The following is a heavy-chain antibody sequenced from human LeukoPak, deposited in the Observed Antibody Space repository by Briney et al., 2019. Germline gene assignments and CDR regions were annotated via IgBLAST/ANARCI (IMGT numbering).Heavy chain of an antibody. CDR2: ISPSGNT. V-gene: IGHV4-38-2*01. J-gene: IGHJ4*02. D-gene: IGHD4-11*01. CDR1: GYSISSGYY. Sequence: SETLSLTCAVSGYSISSGYYWGWIRQPPGKGLEWIGSISPSGNTYYNPSLKSRLSISVDTSKNQFSLKLSSVTAADTAFYYCARRAYSDLYFDYWGQGTLVTVRS. CDR3: ARRAYSDLYFDY.